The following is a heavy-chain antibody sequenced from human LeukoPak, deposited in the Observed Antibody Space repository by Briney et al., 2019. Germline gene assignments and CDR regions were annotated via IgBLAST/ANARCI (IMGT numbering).Heavy chain of an antibody. D-gene: IGHD2-15*01. J-gene: IGHJ6*04. V-gene: IGHV3-7*03. Sequence: GGSLRLSCAASGFTFSSYWMSWVRQAPGKGLEWVANIKQDGSEKYYVDSVKGRFTIFRDNAKNSLYLQMNSLRAEDTAVYYCARDECSGGSCYYYYYYGMDVWGKGTTVTVSS. CDR3: ARDECSGGSCYYYYYYGMDV. CDR1: GFTFSSYW. CDR2: IKQDGSEK.